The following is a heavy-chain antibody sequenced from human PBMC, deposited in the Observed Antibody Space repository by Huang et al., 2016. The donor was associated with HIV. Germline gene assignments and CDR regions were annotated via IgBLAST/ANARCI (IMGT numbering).Heavy chain of an antibody. J-gene: IGHJ6*03. V-gene: IGHV7-4-1*02. Sequence: QVQLVQSGSEVKKPGASVKVSCKASGYTFSNYALNWVRQAPGQGLAWMGWSNANTGDPTDARAFTGRFVFSVDTSVSTAYLQINGLKAEDTAVYYCVRPAAPTRYYYYEYMDVWGQGTTVTVS. D-gene: IGHD6-13*01. CDR2: SNANTGDP. CDR3: VRPAAPTRYYYYEYMDV. CDR1: GYTFSNYA.